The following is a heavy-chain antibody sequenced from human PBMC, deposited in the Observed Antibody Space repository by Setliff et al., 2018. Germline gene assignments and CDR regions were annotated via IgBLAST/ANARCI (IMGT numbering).Heavy chain of an antibody. CDR1: GYTFSSYS. D-gene: IGHD6-13*01. Sequence: GGSLRLSCVASGYTFSSYSMNWVRQAPGKGLEWISYISSSGSSIYYADSVKGRFTISRDNSKNTLYLQMNSLRAEDTAVYYCAKDMRGSSWSTYYYGMDVWGQGTTVTVSS. V-gene: IGHV3-48*01. CDR3: AKDMRGSSWSTYYYGMDV. J-gene: IGHJ6*02. CDR2: ISSSGSSI.